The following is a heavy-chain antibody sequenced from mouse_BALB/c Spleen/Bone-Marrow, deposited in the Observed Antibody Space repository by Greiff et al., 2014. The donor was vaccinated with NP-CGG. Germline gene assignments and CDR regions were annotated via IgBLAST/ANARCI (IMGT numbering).Heavy chain of an antibody. CDR1: GFTFSDNY. CDR3: TRSGKRYGAMDY. CDR2: ISDGGTYT. Sequence: EVKLMESGGGLVKPGGSLKLSCAASGFTFSDNYMYWVRQTPEKRLEWVATISDGGTYTFYPDSVKGRFTISRDNAKNNLYLQMSSLQSEDTAMYYCTRSGKRYGAMDYWGQGTSVTVSS. J-gene: IGHJ4*01. D-gene: IGHD2-10*02. V-gene: IGHV5-4*02.